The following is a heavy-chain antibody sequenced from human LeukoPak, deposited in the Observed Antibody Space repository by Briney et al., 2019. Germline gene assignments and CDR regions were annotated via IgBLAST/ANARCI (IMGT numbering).Heavy chain of an antibody. Sequence: GRSLRLSCAASGFTFDDYAMYWVRQAPGKGLEWVSGINWNSGNIGYADSVKGRFTISRDNAKNSLYLQMNSLRVEDTALYYCAKGLTSIVGATGGVDYWGQGTLVTVSS. CDR3: AKGLTSIVGATGGVDY. CDR1: GFTFDDYA. D-gene: IGHD1-26*01. J-gene: IGHJ4*02. V-gene: IGHV3-9*01. CDR2: INWNSGNI.